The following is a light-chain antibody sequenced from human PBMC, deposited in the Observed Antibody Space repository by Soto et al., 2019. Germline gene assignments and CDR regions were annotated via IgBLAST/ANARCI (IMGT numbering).Light chain of an antibody. CDR3: QQFHSFSPT. V-gene: IGKV1-5*03. Sequence: DIQMTQSPSTLSASVGDRVTITCRASQSISSWLAWYQQKPGKAPKLLIYKASSLESGVPSRFSGSGSGTEFNLTISSLQPDEFATYYCQQFHSFSPTFGQGTKVEIK. J-gene: IGKJ1*01. CDR2: KAS. CDR1: QSISSW.